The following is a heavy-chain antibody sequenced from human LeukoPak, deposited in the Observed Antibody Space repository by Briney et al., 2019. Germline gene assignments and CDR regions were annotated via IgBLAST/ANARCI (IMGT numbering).Heavy chain of an antibody. J-gene: IGHJ4*02. D-gene: IGHD4-17*01. CDR1: GFTFSSYW. Sequence: GGSLRLSCAASGFTFSSYWMSWVRQAPGKGLEWVANIKQDGSEKYYVDSVKGRFTISRDNSKNTLYLQMNSLRAEDTAVYYCAKDGLGGDYGDDFDYWGQGTLVTVSS. CDR2: IKQDGSEK. CDR3: AKDGLGGDYGDDFDY. V-gene: IGHV3-7*03.